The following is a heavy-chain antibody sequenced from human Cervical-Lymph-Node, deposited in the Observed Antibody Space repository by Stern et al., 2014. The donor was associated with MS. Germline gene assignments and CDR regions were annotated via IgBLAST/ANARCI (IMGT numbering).Heavy chain of an antibody. CDR2: IYYSGST. J-gene: IGHJ3*02. CDR1: GGSISSYY. D-gene: IGHD5-12*01. CDR3: ARAGYDAFDI. Sequence: VQLLESGPGLVKPSETLSLTCTVSGGSISSYYWSWIRQPPGKGLEWIGYIYYSGSTNYNPSLKSRVTISVDTSKNQFSLKLSSVTAADTAVYYCARAGYDAFDIWGQGTMVTVSS. V-gene: IGHV4-59*01.